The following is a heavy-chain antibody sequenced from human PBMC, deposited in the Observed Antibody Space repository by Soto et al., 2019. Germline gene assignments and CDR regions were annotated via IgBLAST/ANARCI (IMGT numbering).Heavy chain of an antibody. D-gene: IGHD2-2*01. CDR3: ARFVRSCSATTCSTRADV. CDR2: IYSGGST. CDR1: GGFVNSDTHS. Sequence: QVQLQESGPGLVKPSETLSLTCTVSGGFVNSDTHSWSWIRQTPGKRLEWIGFIYSGGSTKNPSLRSRVPMSEDTSKNQFSLKLRSVIVADTAVYHCARFVRSCSATTCSTRADVWGQGITVTVSS. V-gene: IGHV4-61*01. J-gene: IGHJ6*02.